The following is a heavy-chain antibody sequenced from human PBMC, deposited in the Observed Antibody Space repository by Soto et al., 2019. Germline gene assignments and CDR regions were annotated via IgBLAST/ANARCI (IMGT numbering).Heavy chain of an antibody. V-gene: IGHV1-69*08. D-gene: IGHD6-13*01. Sequence: QVQLVQSGAEVKKPGSSVKVSCKASGGTFSSYTISWVRQAPGQGLEWMGRIIPILGIANYAQKFQARDTITADKSTSTAYMELRSLRSEDTAVYYCARDPDSAGTRAFDIWGQGTMVTVSS. CDR1: GGTFSSYT. CDR2: IIPILGIA. CDR3: ARDPDSAGTRAFDI. J-gene: IGHJ3*02.